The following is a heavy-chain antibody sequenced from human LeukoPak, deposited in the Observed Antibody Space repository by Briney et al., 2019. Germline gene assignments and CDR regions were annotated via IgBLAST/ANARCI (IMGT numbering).Heavy chain of an antibody. D-gene: IGHD3-10*02. J-gene: IGHJ6*04. CDR3: AELGITMIGGV. V-gene: IGHV3-48*03. CDR1: GFTFSSDE. Sequence: PGGSLRLSCAASGFTFSSDEMNWVRQAPGKGLEWVSYISSSGSTIYYADSVKGRFTISRDNAKNSLYLQMNSLGAEDTAVYYCAELGITMIGGVWGKGTTVTISS. CDR2: ISSSGSTI.